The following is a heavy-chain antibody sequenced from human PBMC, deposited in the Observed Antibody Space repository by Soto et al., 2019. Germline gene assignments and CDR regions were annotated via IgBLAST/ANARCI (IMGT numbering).Heavy chain of an antibody. CDR1: GGTFGSYP. CDR2: IIPIFGTP. CDR3: ARDEPYFDMDV. D-gene: IGHD3-10*01. Sequence: SVKVSCKASGGTFGSYPISWVRQAPGQGIEWMGGIIPIFGTPNYAQKFQGRVMITADENTSTSDTELSSLRSEDTAVYYCARDEPYFDMDVWGQGTTVTVSS. V-gene: IGHV1-69*13. J-gene: IGHJ6*02.